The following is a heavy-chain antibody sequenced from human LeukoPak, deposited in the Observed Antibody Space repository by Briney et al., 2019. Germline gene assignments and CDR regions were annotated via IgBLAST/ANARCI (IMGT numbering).Heavy chain of an antibody. D-gene: IGHD3-10*01. CDR3: VRHVGGTTFDH. V-gene: IGHV4-59*08. CDR1: GGSIISYY. J-gene: IGHJ4*02. Sequence: SETLSLTCTVSGGSIISYYWSWIRQPPGMGLEWVGYISYTGSTIYNSSLSSRVTISVDTANNRFSLNLHSVTAADTAVYYCVRHVGGTTFDHRGQGILVTVSS. CDR2: ISYTGST.